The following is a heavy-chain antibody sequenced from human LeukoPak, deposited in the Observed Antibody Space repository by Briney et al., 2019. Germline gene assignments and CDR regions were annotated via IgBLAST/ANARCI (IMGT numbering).Heavy chain of an antibody. D-gene: IGHD1-26*01. J-gene: IGHJ6*03. Sequence: GGSLRLSCAASGFTFSSYSMNGVRQAPGKGLEWVSSISSSRSYIYYADSEKGRFNIPRDNAKNSLYLQMNSLRAEDTAVYYCARAPPYVGYYYMDVWGKGTTVTVSS. CDR1: GFTFSSYS. CDR2: ISSSRSYI. CDR3: ARAPPYVGYYYMDV. V-gene: IGHV3-21*01.